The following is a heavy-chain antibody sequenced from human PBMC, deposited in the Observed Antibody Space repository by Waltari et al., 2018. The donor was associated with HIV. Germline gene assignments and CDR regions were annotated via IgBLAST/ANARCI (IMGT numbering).Heavy chain of an antibody. CDR1: GPPFDDYG. Sequence: EVQLVESGGGVVRPGGSLRLSCAAAGPPFDDYGMSWVRQGPGKGLDWVSGITWNGASTDYADSVKGRFTISRDNAKNSLYLQMNSLRAEDTALYYCAREFRTMLRGVIFAFDIWGQGTMVTVSS. CDR2: ITWNGAST. D-gene: IGHD3-10*01. J-gene: IGHJ3*02. CDR3: AREFRTMLRGVIFAFDI. V-gene: IGHV3-20*04.